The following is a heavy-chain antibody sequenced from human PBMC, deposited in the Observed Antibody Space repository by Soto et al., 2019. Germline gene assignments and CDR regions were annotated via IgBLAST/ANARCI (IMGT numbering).Heavy chain of an antibody. J-gene: IGHJ4*02. CDR1: GFTFDDYT. CDR3: ANIGLGPFDY. CDR2: ISWDGGST. D-gene: IGHD6-19*01. V-gene: IGHV3-43*01. Sequence: SLRLSCAASGFTFDDYTMHWVRQAPGKGLEWVSLISWDGGSTYYADSVKGRFTISRDNSKNSLYLQMNSLRTEDTALYYCANIGLGPFDYWGQGTLVTVSS.